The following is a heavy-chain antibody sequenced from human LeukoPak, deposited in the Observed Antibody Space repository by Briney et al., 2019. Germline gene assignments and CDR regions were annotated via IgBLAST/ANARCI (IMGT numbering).Heavy chain of an antibody. CDR2: LSGGGRDT. D-gene: IGHD6-19*01. Sequence: GGSLRLSCAASGFTLNHYSMNWARQVPGKGLEWVSSLSGGGRDTFYADSAGSRFTVSSDSSKNVLFLQMTGLRADDTAIYYCAKEMSVSGALHYWGPGTLVAVSS. CDR1: GFTLNHYS. J-gene: IGHJ4*02. CDR3: AKEMSVSGALHY. V-gene: IGHV3-23*01.